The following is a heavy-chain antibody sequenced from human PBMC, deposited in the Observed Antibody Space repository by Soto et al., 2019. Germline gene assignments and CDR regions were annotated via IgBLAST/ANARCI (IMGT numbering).Heavy chain of an antibody. CDR2: INAGNGNT. D-gene: IGHD3-3*01. V-gene: IGHV1-3*01. CDR3: ARGGPDAYDFWRGLSMEV. J-gene: IGHJ6*02. Sequence: ASVKVSCKASGYTFTSYAMHWVRQAPGQRLEWMGWINAGNGNTKYSQKFQGRVTITRDTSASTAYMELSSLRSEDTAVYYCARGGPDAYDFWRGLSMEVWGQGTTFSVSS. CDR1: GYTFTSYA.